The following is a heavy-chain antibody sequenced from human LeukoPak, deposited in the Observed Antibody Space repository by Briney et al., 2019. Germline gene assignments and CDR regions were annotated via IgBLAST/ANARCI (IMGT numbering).Heavy chain of an antibody. Sequence: GGSLRLSCAASGFNLNSYWISWVRQAPGKGLEWLANINQDGSEKYYVDSVKGRFTISRDNAKNSLYPQMNSLRAEDTAVYYCTTFYSRLTDYWGQGTLVTVSS. CDR1: GFNLNSYW. V-gene: IGHV3-7*05. D-gene: IGHD2/OR15-2a*01. J-gene: IGHJ4*02. CDR3: TTFYSRLTDY. CDR2: INQDGSEK.